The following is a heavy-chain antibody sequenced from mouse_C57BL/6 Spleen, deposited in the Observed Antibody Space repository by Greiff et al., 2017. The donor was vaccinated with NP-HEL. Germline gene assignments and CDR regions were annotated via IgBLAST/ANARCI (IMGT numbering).Heavy chain of an antibody. J-gene: IGHJ1*03. V-gene: IGHV1-69*01. Sequence: QVQLQQPGAELVMPGASVKLSCKASGYTFTSYWMHWVKQRPGQGLEWIGEIDPSDSYTNYNQKFKGKSTLTVDKSSSTAYMQRSSLTSEDSAVDYCAKIYGSSPHWYFDVWGTGTTVTVSS. CDR1: GYTFTSYW. D-gene: IGHD1-1*01. CDR2: IDPSDSYT. CDR3: AKIYGSSPHWYFDV.